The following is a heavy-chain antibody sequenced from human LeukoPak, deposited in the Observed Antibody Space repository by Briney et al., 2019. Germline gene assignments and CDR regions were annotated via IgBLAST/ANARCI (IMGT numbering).Heavy chain of an antibody. CDR3: ARDGLRDIVENWFDP. J-gene: IGHJ5*02. Sequence: GASVKVSCKASGYTFTGYYMHWVRQAPGQGLEWMGWINPNSGGTNYAQKFQGRVTMTRDTSISTAYMELSRLRSDDTAVYYCARDGLRDIVENWFDPWGQGTLVTVSS. D-gene: IGHD2-15*01. V-gene: IGHV1-2*02. CDR1: GYTFTGYY. CDR2: INPNSGGT.